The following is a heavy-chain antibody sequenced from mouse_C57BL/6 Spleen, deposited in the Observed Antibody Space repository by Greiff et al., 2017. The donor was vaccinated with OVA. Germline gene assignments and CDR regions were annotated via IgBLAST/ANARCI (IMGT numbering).Heavy chain of an antibody. CDR1: GFTFSDYG. Sequence: EVKLVESGGGLVKPGGSLKLSCAASGFTFSDYGMHWVRQAPEKGLEWVAYISSGSSTIYYADTVKGRFTISRDNAKNTLFLQMTSLRSEDTAMYYCARPLYYDYDWFACWGQGTLVTVSA. V-gene: IGHV5-17*01. D-gene: IGHD2-4*01. CDR3: ARPLYYDYDWFAC. J-gene: IGHJ3*01. CDR2: ISSGSSTI.